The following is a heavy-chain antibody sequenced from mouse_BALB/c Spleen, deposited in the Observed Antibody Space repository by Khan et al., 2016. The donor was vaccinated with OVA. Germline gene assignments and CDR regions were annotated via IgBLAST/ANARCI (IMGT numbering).Heavy chain of an antibody. V-gene: IGHV1-20*02. Sequence: VQLKQSGPELVKPGASVKISCKASGYSFTGYFMNWVMQSHGKSLEWIGRINPYNDDTFYKQKFKGKATLTVDKSSSTAHMELRSLASEDSAVYYCARGYGNYLFAYWGQGTLVTVSA. CDR3: ARGYGNYLFAY. D-gene: IGHD2-1*01. CDR2: INPYNDDT. J-gene: IGHJ3*01. CDR1: GYSFTGYF.